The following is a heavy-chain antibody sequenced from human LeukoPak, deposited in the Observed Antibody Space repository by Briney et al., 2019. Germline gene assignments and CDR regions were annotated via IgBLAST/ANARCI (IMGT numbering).Heavy chain of an antibody. D-gene: IGHD1-14*01. CDR3: ARDRTGTHFDY. CDR1: GGSISSYY. Sequence: SETVSLTCTVSGGSISSYYWSWIRQPPGKGLEWIGYIYYTGSTNYNPSLKSRVTISVDTSKNQFSLKLSSVTAADTAVYYCARDRTGTHFDYWGQGTLVTVSS. J-gene: IGHJ4*02. CDR2: IYYTGST. V-gene: IGHV4-59*01.